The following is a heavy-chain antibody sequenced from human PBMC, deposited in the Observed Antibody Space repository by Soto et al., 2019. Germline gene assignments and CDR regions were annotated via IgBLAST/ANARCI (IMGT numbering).Heavy chain of an antibody. J-gene: IGHJ4*02. V-gene: IGHV3-30*18. CDR1: GFTCSSYG. D-gene: IGHD3-3*01. CDR3: AKDQRITISDLDY. CDR2: ISYDGSNK. Sequence: GGSLRLSCAASGFTCSSYGMHWVRQAPGKGLEWVAVISYDGSNKYYADSVKGRFTISRDNSKNTLYLQMNSLRAEDTAAYYCAKDQRITISDLDYWGQGTLVTVSS.